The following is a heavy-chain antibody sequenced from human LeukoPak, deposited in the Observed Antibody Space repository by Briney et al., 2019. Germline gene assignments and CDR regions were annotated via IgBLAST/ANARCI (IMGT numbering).Heavy chain of an antibody. J-gene: IGHJ6*02. CDR2: VNRDGSET. V-gene: IGHV3-7*03. CDR1: GFALSSHW. Sequence: GGSLRLSCAASGFALSSHWMTWVRQVQGGGPEWVANVNRDGSETYYLDSMKGRFTISKDNAKNSLYLQMNSLRAEDTALYHCARNNGMDVWGQGTTVIVSS. CDR3: ARNNGMDV.